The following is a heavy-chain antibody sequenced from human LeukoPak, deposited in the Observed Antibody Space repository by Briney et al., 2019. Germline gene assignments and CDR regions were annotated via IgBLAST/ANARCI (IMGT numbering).Heavy chain of an antibody. J-gene: IGHJ4*02. CDR3: ARETGPFDY. CDR1: GFSISCYW. CDR2: VNDDGSST. Sequence: GAPLSLSCAACGFSISCYWMRWVRQPPGKGLVLVSRVNDDGSSTYYADSVKGRFTISRDNAKNTLYLQRNRLRAEDTAVYYCARETGPFDYWGQGTLVTVSS. V-gene: IGHV3-74*01. D-gene: IGHD1-14*01.